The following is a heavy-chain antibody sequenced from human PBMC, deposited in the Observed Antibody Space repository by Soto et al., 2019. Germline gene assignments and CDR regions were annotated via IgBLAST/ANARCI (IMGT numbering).Heavy chain of an antibody. CDR2: INYSGST. V-gene: IGHV4-59*02. D-gene: IGHD3-16*01. J-gene: IGHJ4*02. CDR3: ATYLGGGGGRGY. Sequence: QVQLQESGPGLVKPSETLSLTCTVSGGSVTNHHLSWIRQPPGKGLEWMGYINYSGSTTYNPSPWSRVTMSLDTSNSQFSLKLSSVTAADTAVYYCATYLGGGGGRGYWGQGTLVTVSS. CDR1: GGSVTNHH.